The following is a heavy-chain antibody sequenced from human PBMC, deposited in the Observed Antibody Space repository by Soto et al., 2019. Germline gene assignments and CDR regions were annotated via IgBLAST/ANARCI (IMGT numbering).Heavy chain of an antibody. CDR1: GFTFRSYV. D-gene: IGHD3-16*01. J-gene: IGHJ1*01. CDR3: ARGGTTGGLDV. Sequence: QVQLVESGGGVVQPGTSLRVSCVGSGFTFRSYVIHWVRQAPGKGLEWVALTSYDGSDKYCGDSVRGRFTISRDNSRNTVDLQMDSLRLEDRALYYCARGGTTGGLDVWGQGTLVSVSS. V-gene: IGHV3-30*19. CDR2: TSYDGSDK.